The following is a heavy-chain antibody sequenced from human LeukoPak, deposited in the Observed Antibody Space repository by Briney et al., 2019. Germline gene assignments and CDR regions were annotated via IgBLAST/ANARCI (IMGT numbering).Heavy chain of an antibody. CDR3: ARPVRCSATTCTGPFDY. CDR2: IDHIGRT. V-gene: IGHV4-34*01. D-gene: IGHD6-19*01. J-gene: IGHJ4*02. CDR1: GESFRGYY. Sequence: PSETLSLTCAVYGESFRGYYWTWIRQTPGKGLEWIGEIDHIGRTTYNPSLKSRVTISVDTSKNQFSLRLSSVTASDTAVYYCARPVRCSATTCTGPFDYWGQGTLVTVSS.